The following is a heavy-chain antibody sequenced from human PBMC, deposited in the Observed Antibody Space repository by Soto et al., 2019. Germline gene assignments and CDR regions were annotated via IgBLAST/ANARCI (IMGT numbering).Heavy chain of an antibody. V-gene: IGHV4-59*01. Sequence: QVQLQESGPGLVKPSETLSLTCTGSGGSISSYYWSWIRQPPGKGLEWIGFSYYSESTNYNPSLQRRVTISVDTSKHQFSLRLTSVTAADTAVYYCARAVEMYASGWYYFDYWGQGTLVTVSS. D-gene: IGHD6-19*01. CDR3: ARAVEMYASGWYYFDY. J-gene: IGHJ4*02. CDR1: GGSISSYY. CDR2: SYYSEST.